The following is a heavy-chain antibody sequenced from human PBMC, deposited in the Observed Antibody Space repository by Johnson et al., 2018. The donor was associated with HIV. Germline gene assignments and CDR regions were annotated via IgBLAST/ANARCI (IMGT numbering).Heavy chain of an antibody. CDR3: AKCTEWFLVHDAFDI. Sequence: QMLLVESGGGVVQPGGSLRLSCAASGFTFSSYGMHWVRQAPGKGLEWVAVIWFDGNNKHYSDSVKGRFTISRDNSNNILYLQMNSLRVEDTAVYYCAKCTEWFLVHDAFDIWGQGTMVTVSS. CDR1: GFTFSSYG. CDR2: IWFDGNNK. D-gene: IGHD3-3*01. V-gene: IGHV3-33*06. J-gene: IGHJ3*02.